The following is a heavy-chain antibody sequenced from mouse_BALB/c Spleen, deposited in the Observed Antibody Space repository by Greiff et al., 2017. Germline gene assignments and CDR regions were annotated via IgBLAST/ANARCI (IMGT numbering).Heavy chain of an antibody. D-gene: IGHD2-4*01. V-gene: IGHV5-6-5*01. CDR2: ISSGGST. CDR1: GFTFSSYA. Sequence: EVKVVESGGGLVKPGGSLKLSCAASGFTFSSYAMSWVRQTPEKRLEWVASISSGGSTYYPDSVKGRFTISRDNARNILYLQMSSLRSEDTAMYYCARGGITGWFAYWGQGTLVTVSA. J-gene: IGHJ3*01. CDR3: ARGGITGWFAY.